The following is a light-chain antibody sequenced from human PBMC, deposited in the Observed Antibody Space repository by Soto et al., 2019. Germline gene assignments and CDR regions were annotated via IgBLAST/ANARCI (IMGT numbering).Light chain of an antibody. Sequence: DIQMTQSPSTLSASVGDRVTITCRASQSISSWLAWYQQKPWKAPKRLIYKASRLKSRVPSKLSGSGSGTEFTLTISSLQPDDFSTYYCQQYNSYSYTFGQGTKLEIK. V-gene: IGKV1-5*03. CDR2: KAS. J-gene: IGKJ2*01. CDR3: QQYNSYSYT. CDR1: QSISSW.